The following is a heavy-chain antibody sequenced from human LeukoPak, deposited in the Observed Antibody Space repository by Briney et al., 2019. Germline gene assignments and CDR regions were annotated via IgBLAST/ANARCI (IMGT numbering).Heavy chain of an antibody. CDR1: GGSISSYY. V-gene: IGHV4-59*01. J-gene: IGHJ6*03. D-gene: IGHD2-2*01. Sequence: PSETLSLTCTASGGSISSYYWSWIRQPPGKGLEWIGYIYYSGSTNYNPSLKSRVTISVDTSKNQFSLKLSSVTAADTAVYYCARTRPDYYYYYYMDVWGKGTTVTVSS. CDR2: IYYSGST. CDR3: ARTRPDYYYYYYMDV.